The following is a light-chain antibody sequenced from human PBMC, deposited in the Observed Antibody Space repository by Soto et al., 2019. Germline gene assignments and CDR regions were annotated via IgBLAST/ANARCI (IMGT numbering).Light chain of an antibody. CDR3: RQRSSWPIT. Sequence: EIVLTQSPATLSLSPGERATLSCRASQSVTSYLAWYQQRPGQAPRLLINDASRRATGIPDRFSGSGSGADFTLTISSLEPEDFAVYYCRQRSSWPITFGQGTRLEIK. J-gene: IGKJ5*01. V-gene: IGKV3-11*01. CDR2: DAS. CDR1: QSVTSY.